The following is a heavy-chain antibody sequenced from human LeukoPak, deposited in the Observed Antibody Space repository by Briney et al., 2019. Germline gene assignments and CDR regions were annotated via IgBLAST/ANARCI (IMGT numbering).Heavy chain of an antibody. CDR1: GGSISSGGYY. Sequence: PSETLSLTCTVSGGSISSGGYYWSWIRQPPGKGLEWIGYIYYSGSTNYNPSLKSRVTISVDTSKNQFSLKLSSVTAADTAVYYCASSNSGWHDYWGQGTLVTVSS. CDR2: IYYSGST. J-gene: IGHJ4*02. CDR3: ASSNSGWHDY. D-gene: IGHD6-19*01. V-gene: IGHV4-61*08.